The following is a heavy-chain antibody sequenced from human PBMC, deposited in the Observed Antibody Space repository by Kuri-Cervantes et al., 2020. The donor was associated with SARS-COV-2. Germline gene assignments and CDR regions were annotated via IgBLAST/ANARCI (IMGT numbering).Heavy chain of an antibody. CDR1: GFTFSSYG. J-gene: IGHJ4*02. D-gene: IGHD6-6*01. V-gene: IGHV3-33*01. CDR3: ARTMNLPYSSSSGLGYFDY. Sequence: LSLTCAASGFTFSSYGMHWVRQAPGKGLEWVAVIWYDGSNKYYADSVKGRSTISRDNSKNTLYLQMNSLRAEDTAVYYCARTMNLPYSSSSGLGYFDYWGQGTLVTVSS. CDR2: IWYDGSNK.